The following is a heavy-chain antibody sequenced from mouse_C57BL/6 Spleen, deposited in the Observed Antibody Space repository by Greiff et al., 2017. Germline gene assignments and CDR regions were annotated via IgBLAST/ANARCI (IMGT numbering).Heavy chain of an antibody. CDR2: ISYDGSN. J-gene: IGHJ2*01. D-gene: IGHD2-2*01. V-gene: IGHV3-6*01. CDR3: ARIYYGYDGQGYFDY. CDR1: GYSITSGYY. Sequence: EVHLVESGPGLVKPSQSLSLTCSVTGYSITSGYYWNWIRQFPGNKLEWMGYISYDGSNNYNPSLKNRISITRDTSKNQFFLKLNSVTTEDTATYYCARIYYGYDGQGYFDYWGQGTTLTVSS.